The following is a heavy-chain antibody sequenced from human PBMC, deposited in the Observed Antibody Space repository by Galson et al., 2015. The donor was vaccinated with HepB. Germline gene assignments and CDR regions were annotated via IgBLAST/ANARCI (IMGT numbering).Heavy chain of an antibody. CDR2: INPSGGST. Sequence: SVKVSCKASGYTFTSYYMHWVRQAPGQGLEWTGIINPSGGSTSYAQKFQGRVTMTRDTSTSTVYMELSSLRSEDTAVYYCARGPIKNSSGYPFDYWGQGTLVTVSS. D-gene: IGHD3-22*01. CDR1: GYTFTSYY. V-gene: IGHV1-46*01. CDR3: ARGPIKNSSGYPFDY. J-gene: IGHJ4*02.